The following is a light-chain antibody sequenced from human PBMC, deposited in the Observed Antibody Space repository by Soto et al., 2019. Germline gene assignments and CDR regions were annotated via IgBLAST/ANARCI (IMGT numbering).Light chain of an antibody. CDR1: QSVSSY. CDR3: QQRSNWPPFLT. Sequence: EIVLTQSPATLSLSPGERATLSCRASQSVSSYLAWYQQKHGQAPRLLIYDASNRATGIPARFSGSVSGTDFTLTISSLEPEDFAIYYCQQRSNWPPFLTFGGGTKVEIK. J-gene: IGKJ4*01. V-gene: IGKV3-11*01. CDR2: DAS.